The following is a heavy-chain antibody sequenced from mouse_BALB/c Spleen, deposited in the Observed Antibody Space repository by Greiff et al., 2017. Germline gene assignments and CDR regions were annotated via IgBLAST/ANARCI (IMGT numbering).Heavy chain of an antibody. CDR2: IDPANGNT. D-gene: IGHD2-4*01. Sequence: VQLQQSGAELVKPGASVKLSCTASGFNIKDTYMNWVKQRPEQGLEWIGRIDPANGNTKYDPKFQGKATITADPSSNTAYLQLSSLTSEDTAVYYGAHIYYDSLDYWGQGTSVTVSS. J-gene: IGHJ4*01. CDR1: GFNIKDTY. CDR3: AHIYYDSLDY. V-gene: IGHV14-3*02.